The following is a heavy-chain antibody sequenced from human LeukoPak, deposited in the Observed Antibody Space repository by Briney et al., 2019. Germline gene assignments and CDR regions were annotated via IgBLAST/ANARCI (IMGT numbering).Heavy chain of an antibody. D-gene: IGHD2-15*01. CDR1: GGSISSHY. J-gene: IGHJ6*02. CDR2: IYYTGST. V-gene: IGHV4-59*11. Sequence: SETLSLTCTVSGGSISSHYWTWIRQTPGKGLEWIGYIYYTGSTNYNPSLKSRLTISLDRSKNQFSLKLSSVTAADTAVYYCARENGGSGPYYGMDVWGQGTTLTVSS. CDR3: ARENGGSGPYYGMDV.